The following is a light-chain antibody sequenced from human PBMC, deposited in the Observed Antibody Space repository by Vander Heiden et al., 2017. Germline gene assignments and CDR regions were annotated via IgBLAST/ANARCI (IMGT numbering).Light chain of an antibody. J-gene: IGKJ2*04. Sequence: DIQMTQSPSTLFASVGDRVTITCRASQSINTWLAWYQQRPGRAPKVLIYQASTLASGVPSRFSGSGSGTEFTLTISSLQPEDFATYYCQQQKSYRCSLGQRTRLEIK. CDR2: QAS. CDR3: QQQKSYRCS. V-gene: IGKV1-5*03. CDR1: QSINTW.